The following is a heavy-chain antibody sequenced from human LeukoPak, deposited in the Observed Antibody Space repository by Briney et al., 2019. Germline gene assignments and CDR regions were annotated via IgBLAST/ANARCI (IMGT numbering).Heavy chain of an antibody. CDR2: ISGSGGST. J-gene: IGHJ4*02. CDR3: ANGLRGSYWYFDY. D-gene: IGHD1-26*01. V-gene: IGHV3-23*01. CDR1: GFTFSSYG. Sequence: GGSLRLSCAASGFTFSSYGMSWVRQAPGKGLEWVSAISGSGGSTYYADSVKGRFTISRDNSKNTLYLQMNSLRAEDTAVYYCANGLRGSYWYFDYWGQGTLVTVSS.